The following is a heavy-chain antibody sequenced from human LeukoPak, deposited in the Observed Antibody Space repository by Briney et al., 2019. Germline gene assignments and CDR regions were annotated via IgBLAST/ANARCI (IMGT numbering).Heavy chain of an antibody. Sequence: SETLSLTCGVYSESFSVYFWTYIRQPPGGGREWIGDINHRGSTNYNPSLKSRVTISVDTSKNQFSLRLTSVTAADTAVYYCARGSIYYGDSSAYFDYWGQGSLVTVSS. V-gene: IGHV4-34*01. D-gene: IGHD3-22*01. CDR1: SESFSVYF. CDR2: INHRGST. CDR3: ARGSIYYGDSSAYFDY. J-gene: IGHJ4*02.